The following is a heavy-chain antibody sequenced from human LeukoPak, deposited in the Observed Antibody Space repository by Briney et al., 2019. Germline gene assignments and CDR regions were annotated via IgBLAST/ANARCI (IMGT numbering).Heavy chain of an antibody. V-gene: IGHV3-7*05. Sequence: GGSLRLSCAASGFTLTSSWMSWVPQAPGKGLEWVAKIRPDGSEKYYVDSVKVRFTISRDTAKNSLYLQLNSLRDEDTTVYYCAGSSGYWGQGTLVTVSS. D-gene: IGHD6-19*01. CDR3: AGSSGY. CDR2: IRPDGSEK. CDR1: GFTLTSSW. J-gene: IGHJ4*02.